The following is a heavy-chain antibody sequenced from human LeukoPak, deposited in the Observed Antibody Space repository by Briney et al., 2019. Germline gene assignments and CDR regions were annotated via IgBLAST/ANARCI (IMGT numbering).Heavy chain of an antibody. CDR1: GGTFSSYT. D-gene: IGHD2-15*01. J-gene: IGHJ4*02. Sequence: ASVKVSCKASGGTFSSYTISWVRQAPGQGLEWMGRIVPIFGMANYAQKFQGRVTITADKSTSTAYMELSSLRSEDTAVYYCAKGDCSGGSCYIDYWGQGTLVTVSS. CDR2: IVPIFGMA. CDR3: AKGDCSGGSCYIDY. V-gene: IGHV1-69*02.